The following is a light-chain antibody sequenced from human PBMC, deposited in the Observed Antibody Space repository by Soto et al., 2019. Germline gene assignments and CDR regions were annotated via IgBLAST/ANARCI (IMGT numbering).Light chain of an antibody. J-gene: IGKJ1*01. Sequence: DIRMTESPSTLSGSVGDRVTITCRASQTISSWFAWYQPTPGKAPKLLIYKASTLKSGVPSRFSGSGSGTEFTLTISSLQPDNFATYYCQHYNSYSEAFGQRTKVDIK. V-gene: IGKV1-5*03. CDR1: QTISSW. CDR3: QHYNSYSEA. CDR2: KAS.